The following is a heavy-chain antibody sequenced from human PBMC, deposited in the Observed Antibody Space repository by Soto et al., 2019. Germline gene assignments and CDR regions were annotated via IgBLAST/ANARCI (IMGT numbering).Heavy chain of an antibody. V-gene: IGHV2-70*11. Sequence: GSGPTLVNPTQTLTLTCTFSGFSLSTSGMCVSWIRQPPGKALEWLARIDWDDDKYYSTSLKTRLTISKNTSKNQVVLTMTKMNPVDTSTYYCARLYYYDSSGSPGYFDYWGQGTLVTVSS. J-gene: IGHJ4*02. CDR2: IDWDDDK. CDR3: ARLYYYDSSGSPGYFDY. CDR1: GFSLSTSGMC. D-gene: IGHD3-22*01.